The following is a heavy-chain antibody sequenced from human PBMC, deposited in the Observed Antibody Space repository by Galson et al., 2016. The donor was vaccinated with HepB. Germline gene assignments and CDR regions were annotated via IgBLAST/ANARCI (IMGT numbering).Heavy chain of an antibody. CDR1: GFTFVTYA. Sequence: SLRLSCAASGFTFVTYAMYWVRQAPGKGLEWVALISFDGGKITYAESVKGRFTISRDNSKNALYLQMNSLGAEDTAVYYCASLPVTATPDYWGQGTLVTVSS. CDR2: ISFDGGKI. J-gene: IGHJ4*02. V-gene: IGHV3-30-3*01. D-gene: IGHD2-15*01. CDR3: ASLPVTATPDY.